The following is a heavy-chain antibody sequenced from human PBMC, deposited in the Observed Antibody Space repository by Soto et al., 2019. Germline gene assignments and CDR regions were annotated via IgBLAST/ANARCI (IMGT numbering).Heavy chain of an antibody. J-gene: IGHJ5*02. Sequence: EVQLVESGGGLVQPGGSLRLSYAASGFTFSSYWMSWVRQAPGKGLEWVANIKQDGSEKYYVDSVKGRFTISRDNAKNSLYLQMNSLRAEDTAVYYCARDLYSSSWTRFDPWGQGTLVTVSS. V-gene: IGHV3-7*01. CDR1: GFTFSSYW. CDR3: ARDLYSSSWTRFDP. CDR2: IKQDGSEK. D-gene: IGHD6-13*01.